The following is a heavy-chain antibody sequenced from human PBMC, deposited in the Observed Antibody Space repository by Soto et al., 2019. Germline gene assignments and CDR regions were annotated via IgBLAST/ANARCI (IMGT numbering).Heavy chain of an antibody. D-gene: IGHD5-12*01. Sequence: EVQLLASGGGLVQPGGSLRLSCVASGFPFSNYAMSWVRQAPGKGLEWVSVISGNGGRTHYADSVNGRVTISRDNSKNTLYLQMNRLRADDTAVYYCAKDGYSEYATAYYFDYWGQGTLVTVSS. CDR1: GFPFSNYA. J-gene: IGHJ4*02. V-gene: IGHV3-23*01. CDR2: ISGNGGRT. CDR3: AKDGYSEYATAYYFDY.